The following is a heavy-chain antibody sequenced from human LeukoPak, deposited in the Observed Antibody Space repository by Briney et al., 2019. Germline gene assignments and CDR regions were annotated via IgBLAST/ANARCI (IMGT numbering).Heavy chain of an antibody. CDR1: GGSISSGGYS. D-gene: IGHD2-15*01. Sequence: PSETLSLTCAVSGGSISSGGYSWSWIRQPPGKGLEWIGYIYHSGSTYSNPSLKSRVTISVDRSKNQFSLKLSSVTAADTAVYYCARAALYGVAAIDWFDPWGQGTLVTVSS. V-gene: IGHV4-30-2*01. CDR2: IYHSGST. CDR3: ARAALYGVAAIDWFDP. J-gene: IGHJ5*02.